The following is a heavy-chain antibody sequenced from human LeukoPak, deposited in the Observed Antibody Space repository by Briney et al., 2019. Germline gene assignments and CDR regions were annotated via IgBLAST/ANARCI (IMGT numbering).Heavy chain of an antibody. CDR3: ARVGYSSGWFVDY. D-gene: IGHD6-19*01. J-gene: IGHJ4*02. V-gene: IGHV4-38-2*01. Sequence: SETLSLTCAVSGYSISSGYYWGWIRQLPGKGLEWIGSIYHSGSTYYNPSLKSRVTISVDTSKNQFSLKLSSVTAADTAVYYCARVGYSSGWFVDYWGQGTLVTVSS. CDR1: GYSISSGYY. CDR2: IYHSGST.